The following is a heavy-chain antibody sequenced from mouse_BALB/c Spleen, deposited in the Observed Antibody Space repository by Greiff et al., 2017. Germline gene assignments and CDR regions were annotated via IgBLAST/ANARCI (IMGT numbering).Heavy chain of an antibody. Sequence: DLVKPGASVKLSCKASGYTFTSYWINWIKQRPGQGLEWIGRIAPGSGSTYYNEMFKGKATLTVDTSSSTAYIQLSSLSSEDSAVYFCARGGSLYYYGSSPNYIDYGGQGTTLTVSS. CDR2: IAPGSGST. CDR1: GYTFTSYW. CDR3: ARGGSLYYYGSSPNYIDY. V-gene: IGHV1S41*01. J-gene: IGHJ2*01. D-gene: IGHD1-1*01.